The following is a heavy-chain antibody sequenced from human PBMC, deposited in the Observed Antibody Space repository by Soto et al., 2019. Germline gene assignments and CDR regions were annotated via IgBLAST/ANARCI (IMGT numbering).Heavy chain of an antibody. Sequence: QVQLVQSGAEVKKPGSSVKVSCKASGGTFSSYVISWVRQAPGQGLEWMGGIIPIFGSANYAQKFQGRVTITADESTSTVYMEVSSLRSEDTAVYYCVRDEYDDLPGYWALRYYFDYWGQGTLVTVSS. CDR1: GGTFSSYV. V-gene: IGHV1-69*01. J-gene: IGHJ4*02. CDR2: IIPIFGSA. D-gene: IGHD3-9*01. CDR3: VRDEYDDLPGYWALRYYFDY.